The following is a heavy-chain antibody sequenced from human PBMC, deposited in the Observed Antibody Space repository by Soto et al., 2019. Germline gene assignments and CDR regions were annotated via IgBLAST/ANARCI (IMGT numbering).Heavy chain of an antibody. CDR2: ISGSGGST. J-gene: IGHJ4*02. CDR3: AYSSTPFDY. CDR1: GFTFSSYA. Sequence: EVQLLESGGGLVQPGGSLRLSCAASGFTFSSYAMSWVRQAPGKGLEWVSAISGSGGSTYYADSVKGRFTIPRVNSKNPLYMQMTSLRAEDTAVYYCAYSSTPFDYWGQGPLVTVSS. V-gene: IGHV3-23*01. D-gene: IGHD6-13*01.